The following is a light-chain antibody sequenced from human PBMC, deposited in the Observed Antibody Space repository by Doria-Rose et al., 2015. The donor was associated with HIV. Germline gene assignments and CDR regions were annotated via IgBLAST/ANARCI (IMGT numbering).Light chain of an antibody. V-gene: IGKV3-20*01. CDR3: HQYGTSWT. Sequence: TQSPGTLSLSPGERATLSCRASQSFSSTYLARYQQKPGQAPSLLIYDGSTRATGIPDRFSASGSGTDFTHTINRLEPEDFALYYCHQYGTSWTFGQGTKVEI. J-gene: IGKJ1*01. CDR1: QSFSSTY. CDR2: DGS.